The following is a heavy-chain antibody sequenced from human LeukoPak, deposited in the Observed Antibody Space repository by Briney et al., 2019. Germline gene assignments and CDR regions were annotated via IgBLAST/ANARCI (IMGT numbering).Heavy chain of an antibody. Sequence: GASVKVSCKTFGGTFRSHIFSWARQAPGQGLEWMGKITPIIDSAKYSQKFRDRLTITGDSSTGTAYMELSSLTPEDTALYYCTRVNLRGSQYNWFDPWGQGTLVIVSS. CDR2: ITPIIDSA. J-gene: IGHJ5*02. CDR3: TRVNLRGSQYNWFDP. CDR1: GGTFRSHI. D-gene: IGHD1-26*01. V-gene: IGHV1-69*08.